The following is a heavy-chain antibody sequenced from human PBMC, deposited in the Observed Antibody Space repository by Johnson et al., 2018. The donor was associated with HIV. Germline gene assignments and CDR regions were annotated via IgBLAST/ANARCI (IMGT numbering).Heavy chain of an antibody. CDR2: IPYDGSYK. CDR1: GFTFSRYA. D-gene: IGHD6-13*01. CDR3: AKVAVATAAGGVALDI. V-gene: IGHV3-30*02. Sequence: EKLVESGGGLVKPGGSLRLSCAASGFTFSRYAMNWVRQAPGKGLEWVAFIPYDGSYKYYADSVRGRFTISRDNSKNTLYLQMNSLRSEDTAVYYCAKVAVATAAGGVALDIWGPGTMVTVS. J-gene: IGHJ3*02.